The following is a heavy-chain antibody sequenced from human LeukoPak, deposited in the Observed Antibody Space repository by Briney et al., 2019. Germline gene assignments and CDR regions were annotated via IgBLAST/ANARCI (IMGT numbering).Heavy chain of an antibody. CDR1: GYTLTELS. CDR3: ANRPRLELRDGDYNYMDV. CDR2: FDPEDGET. V-gene: IGHV1-24*01. Sequence: ASVKVSCKVSGYTLTELSMHWVRQAPGKGLEWMGGFDPEDGETIYAQKFQGRVTMTEDTSTDTAYMELSSLRSEDTAVYYCANRPRLELRDGDYNYMDVWGKGTTVIVSS. D-gene: IGHD1-7*01. J-gene: IGHJ6*03.